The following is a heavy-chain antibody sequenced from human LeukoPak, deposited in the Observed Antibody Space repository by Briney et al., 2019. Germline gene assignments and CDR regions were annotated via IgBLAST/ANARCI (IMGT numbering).Heavy chain of an antibody. CDR3: AKDWGFDY. J-gene: IGHJ4*02. V-gene: IGHV3-30*18. CDR2: ISYDGSNK. Sequence: GGSLRLSCAASRFTFSNYGMHWVRQAPGKGLEWVAIISYDGSNKYYADSVKGRFTISRDNSKNTLYLQMNSLRAEDSAVYYCAKDWGFDYWGQGTLVTVSS. D-gene: IGHD3-16*01. CDR1: RFTFSNYG.